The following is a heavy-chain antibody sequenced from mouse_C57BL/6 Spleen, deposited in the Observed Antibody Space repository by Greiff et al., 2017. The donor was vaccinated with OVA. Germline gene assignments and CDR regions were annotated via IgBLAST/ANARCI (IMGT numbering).Heavy chain of an antibody. V-gene: IGHV14-2*01. CDR2: IDPEDGET. CDR1: GFNIKDYY. CDR3: ALIYYDYSGAY. D-gene: IGHD2-4*01. J-gene: IGHJ3*01. Sequence: VHVKQSGAELVKPGASVKLSCTASGFNIKDYYMHWVKQRTEQGLEWIGRIDPEDGETKYAPKFQGQATITADTSSNTAYLQRSSLTSEDTAVYYCALIYYDYSGAYWGQGTLVTVSA.